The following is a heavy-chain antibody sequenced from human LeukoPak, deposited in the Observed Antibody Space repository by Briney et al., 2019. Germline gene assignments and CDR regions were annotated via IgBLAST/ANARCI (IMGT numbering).Heavy chain of an antibody. D-gene: IGHD3-10*01. Sequence: GGSLRLSCAASGFTFSSYEMNWVRQAPGKGLEWVSYISSSGSTIYYADSVKGRFTISRDNAKNSLYLQMNSLRAEDTAVYYCARESGFRGGAFDIWGQGTMVTVSS. CDR2: ISSSGSTI. CDR3: ARESGFRGGAFDI. V-gene: IGHV3-48*03. J-gene: IGHJ3*02. CDR1: GFTFSSYE.